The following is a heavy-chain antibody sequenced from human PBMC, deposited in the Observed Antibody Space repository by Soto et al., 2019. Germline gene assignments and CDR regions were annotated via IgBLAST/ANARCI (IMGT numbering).Heavy chain of an antibody. V-gene: IGHV3-30-3*01. D-gene: IGHD3-3*01. CDR2: ISYDGSNK. CDR1: GFTFSTYA. CDR3: ARVERFLEWLPSIYYYYGMDV. J-gene: IGHJ6*02. Sequence: GGSLRLSCAASGFTFSTYAMHWVRQAPGKGLEWVAVISYDGSNKYYADSVKGRFTISRDNSKNTLYLQMNSLRAEDTAVYYCARVERFLEWLPSIYYYYGMDVWGQGTTVTVSS.